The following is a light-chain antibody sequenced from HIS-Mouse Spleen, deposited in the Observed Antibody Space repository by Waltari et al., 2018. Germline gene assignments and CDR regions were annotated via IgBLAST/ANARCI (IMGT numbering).Light chain of an antibody. CDR1: QSVLYSSNNKNY. Sequence: VMTQSPDSLAGSLGERATINCKSSQSVLYSSNNKNYLAWYQQKPGQPPKLLIYWAATRESGVPDRFSGSGSGTDFTLTISSLQAEDVAVYYCQQYYSTPYTFGQGTKLEIK. CDR2: WAA. V-gene: IGKV4-1*01. CDR3: QQYYSTPYT. J-gene: IGKJ2*01.